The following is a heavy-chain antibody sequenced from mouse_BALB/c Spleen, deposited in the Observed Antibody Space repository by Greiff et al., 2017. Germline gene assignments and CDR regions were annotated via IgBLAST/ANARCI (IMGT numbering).Heavy chain of an antibody. J-gene: IGHJ1*01. Sequence: QVQLQQSGAELVRPGSSVKISCKASGYAFSSYWMTWVKQRPGQGLEWIGQIYPGDGDTNYNGKFKGKATLTADKSSSTAYMQLSSLTSEDSAVYFCASNRYDFYWYFDVWGAGTTVTVSS. CDR3: ASNRYDFYWYFDV. CDR2: IYPGDGDT. D-gene: IGHD2-14*01. CDR1: GYAFSSYW. V-gene: IGHV1-80*01.